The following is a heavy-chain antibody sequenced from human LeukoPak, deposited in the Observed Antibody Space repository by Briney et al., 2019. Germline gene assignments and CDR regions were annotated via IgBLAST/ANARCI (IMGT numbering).Heavy chain of an antibody. CDR1: GFSFGSEA. D-gene: IGHD3-10*01. V-gene: IGHV3-23*01. Sequence: GGSLRLSCVVSGFSFGSEAMSWVRQAPGRGLEWVSSISPGGGTTYYADSVKGRFTISRDNSKNTLYVQMNSLRAEDTAIYCCAKSRSGSANWALRIFDNWGQGTLVTVSS. CDR2: ISPGGGTT. J-gene: IGHJ4*02. CDR3: AKSRSGSANWALRIFDN.